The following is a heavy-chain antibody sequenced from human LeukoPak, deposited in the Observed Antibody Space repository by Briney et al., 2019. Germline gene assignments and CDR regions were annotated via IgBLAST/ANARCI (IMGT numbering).Heavy chain of an antibody. CDR2: MNPNSGNT. J-gene: IGHJ4*02. D-gene: IGHD2-2*01. CDR1: GYTFTSYD. V-gene: IGHV1-8*01. Sequence: ASVKVSCKASGYTFTSYDFNWVRQATGQGLEWMGWMNPNSGNTVYAQKFQGRVTMTRNTSISTAYMELSRLRSDDTAVYYCAKNTAASNYWGQGTLVTVSS. CDR3: AKNTAASNY.